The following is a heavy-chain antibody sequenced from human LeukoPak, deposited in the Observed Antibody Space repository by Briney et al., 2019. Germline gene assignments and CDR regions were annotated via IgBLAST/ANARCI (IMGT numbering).Heavy chain of an antibody. V-gene: IGHV3-23*01. J-gene: IGHJ4*02. D-gene: IGHD3-10*01. CDR3: ARPGDLDRDY. CDR2: ISGSGGST. Sequence: GGSLRLSCVSSGFAFSSYAMSWVRQAPGKGLEWVSAISGSGGSTYYADSVKGRFTISRDNSKNTLYLQMNSLRAEDTAVYYCARPGDLDRDYWGQGTLVTVSS. CDR1: GFAFSSYA.